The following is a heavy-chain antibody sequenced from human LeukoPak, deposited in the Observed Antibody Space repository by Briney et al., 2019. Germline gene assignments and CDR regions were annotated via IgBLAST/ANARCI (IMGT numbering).Heavy chain of an antibody. Sequence: PGGSLRLSCAASGFTFSSYGMHWVRQAPGKGLEWVANIKQDGSEKYYVDSVKGRFTISRDNAKNSLYLQMNSLRAEDTAVYYCARGMYNWNFGGGQGTLVTVSS. V-gene: IGHV3-7*01. J-gene: IGHJ4*02. CDR1: GFTFSSYG. CDR3: ARGMYNWNFG. D-gene: IGHD1-7*01. CDR2: IKQDGSEK.